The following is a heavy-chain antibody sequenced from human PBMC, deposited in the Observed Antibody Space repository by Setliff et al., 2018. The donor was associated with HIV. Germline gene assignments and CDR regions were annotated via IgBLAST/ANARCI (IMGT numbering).Heavy chain of an antibody. CDR1: GGSISSYY. D-gene: IGHD5-18*01. CDR3: ASIELAAMVPVDY. V-gene: IGHV4-4*09. CDR2: IYTSGST. Sequence: SETLSLTCTVSGGSISSYYWSWIRQPPGKGLEWIGYIYTSGSTNYNPSLKSRVTISLDTSKNQFSLKLSSLTAADTAVYYCASIELAAMVPVDYWGQGTLVTSPQ. J-gene: IGHJ4*02.